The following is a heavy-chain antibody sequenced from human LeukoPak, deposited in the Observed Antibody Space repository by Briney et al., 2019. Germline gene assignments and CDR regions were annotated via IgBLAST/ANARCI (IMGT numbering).Heavy chain of an antibody. Sequence: GGSLRLSCAASGFTFSSYSMNWVRQAPGKGLEWVSSISSSSSYIYYADSVKGRFTISRDNSKNTLYLQMNSLRAEDTALYYCANLYGGNSDPGAYWGQGTLVTVSS. CDR2: ISSSSSYI. V-gene: IGHV3-21*04. D-gene: IGHD4-23*01. CDR1: GFTFSSYS. J-gene: IGHJ4*02. CDR3: ANLYGGNSDPGAY.